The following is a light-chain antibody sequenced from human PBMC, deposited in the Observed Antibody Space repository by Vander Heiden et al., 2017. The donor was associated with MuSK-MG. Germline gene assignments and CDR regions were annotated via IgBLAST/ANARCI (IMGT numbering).Light chain of an antibody. CDR1: SSNIGAGYD. Sequence: QSVLPQPPSVSGAPGQRVPISCTGSSSNIGAGYDVHWYQQLPGTAPKLLIYGNSNRPSGVPDRFSGSKSGTSASLAITGLQAEDEADYYCQSYDSSLSASVVFGGGTKLTVL. V-gene: IGLV1-40*01. J-gene: IGLJ2*01. CDR2: GNS. CDR3: QSYDSSLSASVV.